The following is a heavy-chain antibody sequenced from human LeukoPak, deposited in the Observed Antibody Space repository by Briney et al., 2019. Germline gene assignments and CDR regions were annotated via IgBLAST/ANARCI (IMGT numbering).Heavy chain of an antibody. CDR3: ARDLPYSSSWESIDY. CDR1: GYTFTSYG. V-gene: IGHV1-18*01. Sequence: ASVKVSCKASGYTFTSYGIIWVRQAPGQGLEWMGWISTYNGNTNYAQKIQGRVTMTTDTSTSTAYMELRSLRSDDTAVFYCARDLPYSSSWESIDYWGQGALVTVSS. D-gene: IGHD6-13*01. CDR2: ISTYNGNT. J-gene: IGHJ4*02.